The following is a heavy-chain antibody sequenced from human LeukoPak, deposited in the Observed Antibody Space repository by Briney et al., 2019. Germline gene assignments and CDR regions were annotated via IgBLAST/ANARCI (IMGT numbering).Heavy chain of an antibody. CDR3: ARSYGSGSYYNPGDV. J-gene: IGHJ6*04. V-gene: IGHV3-73*01. D-gene: IGHD3-10*01. Sequence: PGGSLRLSCAASGFTFSSYAMHWVRQASGKGLEWVGRIRSKANSYATAYAASVKGRFTISRDDSKNTAYLQMNSLKTEDTAVYYCARSYGSGSYYNPGDVWGKGTTVTVSS. CDR2: IRSKANSYAT. CDR1: GFTFSSYA.